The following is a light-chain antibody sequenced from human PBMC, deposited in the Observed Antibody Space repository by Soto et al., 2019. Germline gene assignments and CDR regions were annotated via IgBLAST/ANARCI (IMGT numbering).Light chain of an antibody. CDR3: QHANSYPLT. CDR1: QTVRSW. V-gene: IGKV1-12*01. J-gene: IGKJ4*01. CDR2: ESS. Sequence: DIHMTQSPSSVSASVGDRVSITCRASQTVRSWLAWYQQKPGETPRVLTYESSYLESGVPSRFTASGSWTDFTLTINGLHSEDFATFYCQHANSYPLTCGGGTKVEV.